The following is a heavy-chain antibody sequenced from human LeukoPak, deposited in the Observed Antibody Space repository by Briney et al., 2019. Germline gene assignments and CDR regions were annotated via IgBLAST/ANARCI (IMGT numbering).Heavy chain of an antibody. J-gene: IGHJ4*02. D-gene: IGHD4-17*01. CDR3: AREGTTDLDY. Sequence: PGGSLRLSCAASGFTFSSYSMNWVRQAPGKGLEWVSSISSSSSYIYYADSVKGRFIISRDNPKNTLYLQMNSLRAEDTAVYYCAREGTTDLDYWGQGTLVTVSS. V-gene: IGHV3-21*04. CDR2: ISSSSSYI. CDR1: GFTFSSYS.